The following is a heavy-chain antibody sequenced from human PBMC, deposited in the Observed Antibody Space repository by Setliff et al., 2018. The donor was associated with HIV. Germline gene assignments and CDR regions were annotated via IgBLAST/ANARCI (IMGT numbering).Heavy chain of an antibody. V-gene: IGHV4-4*07. Sequence: SETLSLTCTVSGGSITSSYWSWIRPPAGKGLEWIGRISTSGSTNYNPSLKRRVTMSIDTSKTQFSLKLASVTAADTAVYYCARGGSYDTFDYWGQGTLVTVSS. CDR3: ARGGSYDTFDY. J-gene: IGHJ4*02. D-gene: IGHD3-22*01. CDR1: GGSITSSY. CDR2: ISTSGST.